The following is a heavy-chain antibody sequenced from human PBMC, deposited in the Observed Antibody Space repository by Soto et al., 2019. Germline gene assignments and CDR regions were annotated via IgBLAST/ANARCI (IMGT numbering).Heavy chain of an antibody. Sequence: GGSLRLSCAASGFTFSDYYMSWIRQAPGKGLEWVSYISSSSSYTNYADSVKGRFTISRDNAKNSLYLQMNSLRAEDTAVYYCARDSGGYYDSSGYYYGMDVWGQGTTVTVSS. D-gene: IGHD3-22*01. CDR1: GFTFSDYY. CDR2: ISSSSSYT. V-gene: IGHV3-11*06. J-gene: IGHJ6*02. CDR3: ARDSGGYYDSSGYYYGMDV.